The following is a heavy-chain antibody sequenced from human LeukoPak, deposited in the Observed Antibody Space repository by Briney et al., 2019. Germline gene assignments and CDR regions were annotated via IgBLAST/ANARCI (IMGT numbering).Heavy chain of an antibody. J-gene: IGHJ3*02. CDR1: GGSFSGYY. Sequence: SETLSLICAVYGGSFSGYYWSWIRQPPGKGLEWIGEINHSGSTNYNPSLKSRVTISVDTSKNQFSLKLSSVTAADTAVYYCARREDGYNSRAFDIWGQGTMVTVSS. V-gene: IGHV4-34*01. D-gene: IGHD5-24*01. CDR2: INHSGST. CDR3: ARREDGYNSRAFDI.